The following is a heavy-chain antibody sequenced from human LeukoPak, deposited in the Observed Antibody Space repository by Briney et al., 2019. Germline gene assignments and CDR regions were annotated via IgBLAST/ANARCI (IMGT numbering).Heavy chain of an antibody. J-gene: IGHJ3*02. CDR2: IYYSGST. D-gene: IGHD1-26*01. CDR1: GGSISSSSYY. V-gene: IGHV4-39*07. Sequence: SETLSLTCTVSGGSISSSSYYWGWIRQPPGKGLEWIGSIYYSGSTYYNPSLKSRVTISVDTSKNQFSLKLSSVTAADTAVYYCARDRLTVIVGATLDAFDIWGQGTMVTVSS. CDR3: ARDRLTVIVGATLDAFDI.